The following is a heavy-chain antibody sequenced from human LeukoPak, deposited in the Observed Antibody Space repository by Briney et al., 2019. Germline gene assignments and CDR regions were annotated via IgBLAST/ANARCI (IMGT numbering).Heavy chain of an antibody. CDR2: INPNNGDT. V-gene: IGHV1-2*02. Sequence: ASVKVSCKTSGYTFIDSYIHWVRQAPGQGLEWMGWINPNNGDTKYAQKFQGGVTMTRDTSISTVYMELSRLRSDDTAVYYCTRASSGWFWFDPWGQGTLVTVSS. J-gene: IGHJ5*02. D-gene: IGHD6-19*01. CDR1: GYTFIDSY. CDR3: TRASSGWFWFDP.